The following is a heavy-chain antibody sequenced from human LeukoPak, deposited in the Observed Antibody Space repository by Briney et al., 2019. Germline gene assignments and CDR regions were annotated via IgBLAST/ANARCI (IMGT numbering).Heavy chain of an antibody. D-gene: IGHD6-13*01. V-gene: IGHV2-70*11. CDR2: IDWDDDK. CDR3: ARIAYSSTCPSYGMDV. J-gene: IGHJ6*02. Sequence: SGPTLVNPTQTLTLTCTFSGFSLSITGMCVSWFRQPPGEALEWLARIDWDDDKYYSTSLKTRLTISKDTSKNQVVLTMTNMDPVDTATYYCARIAYSSTCPSYGMDVWGQGTTVTVSS. CDR1: GFSLSITGMC.